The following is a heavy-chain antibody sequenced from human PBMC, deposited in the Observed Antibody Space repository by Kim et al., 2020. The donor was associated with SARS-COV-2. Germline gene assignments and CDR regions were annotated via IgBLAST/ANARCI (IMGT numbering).Heavy chain of an antibody. CDR3: ARGRDVEMVY. J-gene: IGHJ4*02. V-gene: IGHV1-18*01. D-gene: IGHD2-15*01. CDR2: NT. Sequence: NTNYAQKLQGRVTMTTDTSTSTAYMELRSLRSDDTAVYYCARGRDVEMVYWGQGTLVTVSS.